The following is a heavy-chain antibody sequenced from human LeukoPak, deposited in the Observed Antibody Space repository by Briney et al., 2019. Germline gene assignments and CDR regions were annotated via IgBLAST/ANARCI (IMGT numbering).Heavy chain of an antibody. D-gene: IGHD3-3*01. J-gene: IGHJ4*02. V-gene: IGHV1-2*02. CDR3: ARTRFLEWSDFDY. CDR1: GYTFTGYY. CDR2: INPNSGGT. Sequence: ASVKVSCKASGYTFTGYYTHWVRQASGQGLEWMGWINPNSGGTNYAQKFQGRVTMTRDTSISTAYMELSRLRSDDTAVYYCARTRFLEWSDFDYWGQGTLVTVSS.